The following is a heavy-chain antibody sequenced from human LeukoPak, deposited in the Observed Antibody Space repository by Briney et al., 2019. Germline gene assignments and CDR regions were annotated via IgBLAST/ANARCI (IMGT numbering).Heavy chain of an antibody. CDR3: ARVADVGATGYYYYMDV. J-gene: IGHJ6*03. CDR1: GFTVSSNY. V-gene: IGHV3-66*01. CDR2: IYSGGST. Sequence: PGGSLRLSCVASGFTVSSNYMNWVRQAPGKGLEWVSVIYSGGSTYYADSVKGRFTISRDNSKNTLYLQMNSLRAEDTAVYYCARVADVGATGYYYYMDVWGKGTTVTISS. D-gene: IGHD1-26*01.